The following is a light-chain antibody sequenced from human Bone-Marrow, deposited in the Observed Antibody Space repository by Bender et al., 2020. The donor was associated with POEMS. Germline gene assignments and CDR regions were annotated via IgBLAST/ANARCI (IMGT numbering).Light chain of an antibody. CDR3: CSYAGRNTWV. CDR2: EVT. CDR1: SSDVGNNRY. J-gene: IGLJ3*02. V-gene: IGLV2-8*01. Sequence: QSGMTQPASVSGSPRQSITMSCTGTSSDVGNNRYVSWYQQQSGKAPKLMIYEVTKRPSGITDRFSGSKSGNTASLTVSGLQAEDEADYYCCSYAGRNTWVFGGGTKVTVL.